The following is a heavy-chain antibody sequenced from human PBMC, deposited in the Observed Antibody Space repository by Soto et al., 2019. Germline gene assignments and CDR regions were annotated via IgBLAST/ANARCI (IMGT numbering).Heavy chain of an antibody. V-gene: IGHV2-5*02. J-gene: IGHJ4*02. D-gene: IGHD3-3*01. CDR1: GFSLTTSGVG. CDR2: IYWDDDK. CDR3: AHRVLRAVFGLVTTTAIYVDF. Sequence: QITLNESGPPVVRPTETLTLTCRFSGFSLTTSGVGVGWIRHSPGKAPEWLALIYWDDDKRYSGSLKSRLTNTKDTSKNQVVLTVSALDPTDTATYYCAHRVLRAVFGLVTTTAIYVDFWGQGTPVAVSS.